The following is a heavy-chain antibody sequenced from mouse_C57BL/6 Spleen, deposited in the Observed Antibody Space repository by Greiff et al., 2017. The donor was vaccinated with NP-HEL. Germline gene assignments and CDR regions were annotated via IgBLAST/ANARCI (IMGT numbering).Heavy chain of an antibody. V-gene: IGHV1-82*01. CDR3: ARSTMVYFDY. CDR2: IYPGDGDT. J-gene: IGHJ2*01. CDR1: GYAFSSSW. Sequence: QVQLQQSGPELVKPGASVKISCKASGYAFSSSWMNWVKQRPGKGLEWIGRIYPGDGDTNYNGKFKGKATLTADKSSSTAYMQLSSLTSEDSAVYCCARSTMVYFDYWGQGTTLTVSS. D-gene: IGHD2-1*01.